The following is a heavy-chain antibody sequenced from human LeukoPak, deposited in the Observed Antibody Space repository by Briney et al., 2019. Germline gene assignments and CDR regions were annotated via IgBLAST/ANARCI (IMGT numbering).Heavy chain of an antibody. CDR2: FDPEDGET. D-gene: IGHD3-22*01. CDR3: ARGGVRDSSGWSNWYLDL. Sequence: PGASVKVSCKVSGYTLTELSMHWVRQAPGKGLEWMGGFDPEDGETIYAQKFQDRVTMTSDTSTSTVYMELSSLRSEDTAVYYCARGGVRDSSGWSNWYLDLWGRGTLVTVSS. CDR1: GYTLTELS. V-gene: IGHV1-24*01. J-gene: IGHJ2*01.